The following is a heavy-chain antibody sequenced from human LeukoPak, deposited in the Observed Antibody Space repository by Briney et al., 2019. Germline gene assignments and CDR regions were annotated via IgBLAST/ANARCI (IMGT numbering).Heavy chain of an antibody. D-gene: IGHD5-18*01. CDR3: ARGQTYRYSYGKYYFDY. CDR2: MNPNSGNT. V-gene: IGHV1-8*01. CDR1: GYTFTSYD. Sequence: ASVKVSCKASGYTFTSYDINWVRQATGQGLEWMGWMNPNSGNTGYAQKFQGRVTMTRNTSISTAYMELSSLRSEDTAVYYCARGQTYRYSYGKYYFDYWGQGILVTVSS. J-gene: IGHJ4*02.